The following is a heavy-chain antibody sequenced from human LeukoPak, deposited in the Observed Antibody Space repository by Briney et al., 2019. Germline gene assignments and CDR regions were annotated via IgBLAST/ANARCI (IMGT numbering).Heavy chain of an antibody. D-gene: IGHD1-26*01. CDR1: GYSFPGSY. Sequence: ASVKVSCKASGYSFPGSYMHWVRQAPGQGLEWMGWINTNNGGTNYAQKFQGRVTMTRDTSINTAYMELSSLRSDDTAVYYCARDRVSGRNADYFDYWGQGTLVTVSS. J-gene: IGHJ4*02. V-gene: IGHV1-2*02. CDR2: INTNNGGT. CDR3: ARDRVSGRNADYFDY.